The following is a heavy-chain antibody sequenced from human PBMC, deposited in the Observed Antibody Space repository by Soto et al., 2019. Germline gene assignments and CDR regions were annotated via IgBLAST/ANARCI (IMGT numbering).Heavy chain of an antibody. D-gene: IGHD6-19*01. Sequence: SVKASFKAPGYTPIRHYMHLLRQAPGQGLEWMGWIKPNNGDKDYAQKFRGRITLTRDTSISTAYMDLKRLQYDDTAVYYCARDPGFSNAWCLDYWGQGFVVTVPS. J-gene: IGHJ4*02. CDR3: ARDPGFSNAWCLDY. CDR2: IKPNNGDK. CDR1: GYTPIRHY. V-gene: IGHV1-2*02.